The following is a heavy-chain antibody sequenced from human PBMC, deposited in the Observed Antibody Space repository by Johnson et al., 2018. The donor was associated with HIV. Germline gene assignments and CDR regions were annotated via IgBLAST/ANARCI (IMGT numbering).Heavy chain of an antibody. CDR3: ASLRNWAMCRAFDI. J-gene: IGHJ3*02. CDR1: GFTFSDYA. Sequence: QVQLVESGGTVVQPGRSLRLSCAASGFTFSDYAMHWVRQAPGKGLEWVAVISYDGSNKYYPDSVKGRFTISRDNFKNTLYLQMKSLRAEDTALYYCASLRNWAMCRAFDIWGQGTMVTVSS. V-gene: IGHV3-30-3*01. D-gene: IGHD1-14*01. CDR2: ISYDGSNK.